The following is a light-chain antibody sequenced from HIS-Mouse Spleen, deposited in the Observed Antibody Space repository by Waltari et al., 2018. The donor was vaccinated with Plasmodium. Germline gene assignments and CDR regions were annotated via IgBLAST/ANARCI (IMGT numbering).Light chain of an antibody. CDR3: QQYGSSPYT. J-gene: IGKJ2*01. CDR1: QSVSSSY. Sequence: EIVLTQSPGTLSLSPGERATLSCRASQSVSSSYLAWYQQKPGQAPRHLIYGASSRATGIPDRVSGSGAGTDFTLTISRLEPEDFAVYYCQQYGSSPYTFGQGTKLEIK. CDR2: GAS. V-gene: IGKV3-20*01.